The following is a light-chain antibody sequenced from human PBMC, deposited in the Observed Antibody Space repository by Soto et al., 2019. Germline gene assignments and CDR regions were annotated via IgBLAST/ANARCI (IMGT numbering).Light chain of an antibody. CDR3: SSFTTSLTVI. Sequence: QSALTQPASVSASPGQSITISCAWTSNDIGAYQYVSWYQHRPGKAPRLIIYDVTDRPSGVSSRFSGSKSDNSASLTISGLQTDDEADYYCSSFTTSLTVIFGGGTQLTVL. CDR2: DVT. J-gene: IGLJ2*01. V-gene: IGLV2-14*01. CDR1: SNDIGAYQY.